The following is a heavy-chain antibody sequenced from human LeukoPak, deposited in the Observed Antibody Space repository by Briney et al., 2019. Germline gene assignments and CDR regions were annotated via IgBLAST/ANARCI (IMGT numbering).Heavy chain of an antibody. Sequence: PGGSLRLSCAASGFTFSSYSMTWVRQTTGKGLEWLATIKSDGSEIYYLDSVKGRFTISRDNAKNSLYLQMNSLRADDSAVYYCARYCTFRTCSATQFDAWGQGTLVTVSS. CDR1: GFTFSSYS. J-gene: IGHJ5*02. CDR2: IKSDGSEI. D-gene: IGHD2-8*01. CDR3: ARYCTFRTCSATQFDA. V-gene: IGHV3-7*01.